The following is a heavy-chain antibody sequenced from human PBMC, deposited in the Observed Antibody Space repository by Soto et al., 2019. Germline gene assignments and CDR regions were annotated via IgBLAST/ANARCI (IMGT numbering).Heavy chain of an antibody. CDR2: IYWNDDK. V-gene: IGHV2-5*01. Sequence: SGPTLVNPTQTLTLTCTFSGFSLSTSALGVVWIRQPPGKALEWLALIYWNDDKRYSPSLESRLTVTKDTSKNQVVLTMTNMDPVDTATYYCEHAPAAQYFDFWGQGTLVTVS. J-gene: IGHJ4*02. CDR1: GFSLSTSALG. CDR3: EHAPAAQYFDF. D-gene: IGHD6-13*01.